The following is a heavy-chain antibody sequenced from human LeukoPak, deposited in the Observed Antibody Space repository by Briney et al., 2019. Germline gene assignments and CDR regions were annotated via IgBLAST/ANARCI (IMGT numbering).Heavy chain of an antibody. Sequence: SVKVSCXASGGTFSSYAISWVRLAPGQGLEWMGGIIPIFGTANYAQKFQGRVTITADESTSTAYMELSSLRSEDTAVHYCAREGGVVLMVYAPNTGWFDPWGQGTLVTVSS. D-gene: IGHD2-8*01. CDR3: AREGGVVLMVYAPNTGWFDP. CDR1: GGTFSSYA. J-gene: IGHJ5*02. CDR2: IIPIFGTA. V-gene: IGHV1-69*01.